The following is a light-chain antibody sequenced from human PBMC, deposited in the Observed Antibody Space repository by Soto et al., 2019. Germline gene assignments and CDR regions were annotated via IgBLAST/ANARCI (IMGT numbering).Light chain of an antibody. Sequence: QSVLTQPPSASETPGQRVTISCSGSSSNIGSNTVNWYRQLPGTAPILLIYSNNQRPSGVPDRFSGSKSGTSASLAISGLQSEDEADYYCAAWDDSLRGRVFGGGTKLTVL. V-gene: IGLV1-44*01. CDR3: AAWDDSLRGRV. CDR2: SNN. J-gene: IGLJ3*02. CDR1: SSNIGSNT.